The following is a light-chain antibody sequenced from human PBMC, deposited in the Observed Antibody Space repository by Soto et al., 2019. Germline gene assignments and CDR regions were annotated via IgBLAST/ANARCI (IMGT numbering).Light chain of an antibody. CDR1: SNDVGSYTL. CDR3: CSYAGARTYV. CDR2: EVS. J-gene: IGLJ1*01. Sequence: SVLTQPASVAGSPGQSITISCTGTSNDVGSYTLVSWYQQHPGKAPKLMIYEVSERPSGVSNRFSGSKSDNTASLTISGLQAADEADYYCCSYAGARTYVFGTGTKVTVL. V-gene: IGLV2-23*02.